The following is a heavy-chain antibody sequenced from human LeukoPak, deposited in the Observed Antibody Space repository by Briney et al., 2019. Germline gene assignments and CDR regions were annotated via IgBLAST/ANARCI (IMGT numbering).Heavy chain of an antibody. CDR1: EFTFSTYW. J-gene: IGHJ3*02. CDR2: IKQDGSEK. D-gene: IGHD2-15*01. CDR3: AREYCGGSRCYGFAFDI. Sequence: GGSLRLSCAASEFTFSTYWMSWVRQAPGKGLEWVADIKQDGSEKYYVDSVKGRFTISRQNAKNSLYLQMNSLRAEDTALYYCAREYCGGSRCYGFAFDIWGQGTTVTVSS. V-gene: IGHV3-7*01.